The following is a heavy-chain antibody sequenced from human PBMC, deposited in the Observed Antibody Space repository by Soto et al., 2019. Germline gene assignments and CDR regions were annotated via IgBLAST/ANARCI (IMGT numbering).Heavy chain of an antibody. J-gene: IGHJ2*01. CDR3: ARAKGSWYFDL. Sequence: EVQLVESGGGLVQPGGSLRLSCAASGFTFSSYWMHWVRQAPGKGLVWVSRLKSDGSSTAYADSVNGRFTISRDNAKNTLYLQMNSLRAEDTAVYYCARAKGSWYFDLWGRGTLVAVSS. V-gene: IGHV3-74*01. CDR1: GFTFSSYW. CDR2: LKSDGSST.